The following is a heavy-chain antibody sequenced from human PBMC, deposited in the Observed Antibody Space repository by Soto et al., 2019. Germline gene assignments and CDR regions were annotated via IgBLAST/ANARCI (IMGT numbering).Heavy chain of an antibody. V-gene: IGHV3-43*01. CDR1: GFTFGGYT. Sequence: GGSLRLSCAASGFTFGGYTMSWVRQAPGKGLEWVSLISWDGGSTYYADSVKGRFTISRDNTKNSLYLQMNSLRAEDTAVYYCANVHYTFAGTCGIDFWGQGTMVTVSS. J-gene: IGHJ6*02. CDR2: ISWDGGST. CDR3: ANVHYTFAGTCGIDF. D-gene: IGHD6-13*01.